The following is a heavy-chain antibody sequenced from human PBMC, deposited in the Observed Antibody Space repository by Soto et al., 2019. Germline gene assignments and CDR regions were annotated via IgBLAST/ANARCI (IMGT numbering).Heavy chain of an antibody. V-gene: IGHV1-18*04. CDR3: SRDVDAAMSPQFDY. CDR2: ISAHTGNT. D-gene: IGHD5-18*01. J-gene: IGHJ4*02. Sequence: QVQLVQSGAEVKKPGASVKVSCKTSGYTFTRYGISWVRQAPGQGLEWMGWISAHTGNTQYAQKLQGRVILTTDTSTSTAYMELKSLRSDDTAVYYCSRDVDAAMSPQFDYWGQGTLVTVSS. CDR1: GYTFTRYG.